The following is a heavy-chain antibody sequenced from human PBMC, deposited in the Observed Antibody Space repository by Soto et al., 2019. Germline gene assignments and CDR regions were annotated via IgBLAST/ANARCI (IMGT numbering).Heavy chain of an antibody. CDR3: ANRRLNNYDILTGPPYYGMDV. J-gene: IGHJ6*02. D-gene: IGHD3-9*01. Sequence: GGSLRLSCAASGFTFSSYAMSWVRQAPGKGLEWVSAISGSGGSTYYADSVKGRFTISRDNSKNTLYLQMNSLRAEDTAVYYCANRRLNNYDILTGPPYYGMDVWGQGTTVTVSS. CDR2: ISGSGGST. V-gene: IGHV3-23*01. CDR1: GFTFSSYA.